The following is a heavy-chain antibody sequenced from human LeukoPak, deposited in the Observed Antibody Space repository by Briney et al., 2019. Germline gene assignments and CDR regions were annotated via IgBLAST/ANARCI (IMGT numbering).Heavy chain of an antibody. J-gene: IGHJ3*02. Sequence: GGSLRLSCTASGYTFSSYAMHWGRQAPGKGLEYVSAISSNGGSTYYADSVKGRFTISRDNSKNTLYLQMSSLRAEDTAVYYCVKCSSAYYINPFYIWGHGATGTVSS. CDR2: ISSNGGST. D-gene: IGHD3-22*01. V-gene: IGHV3-64D*09. CDR1: GYTFSSYA. CDR3: VKCSSAYYINPFYI.